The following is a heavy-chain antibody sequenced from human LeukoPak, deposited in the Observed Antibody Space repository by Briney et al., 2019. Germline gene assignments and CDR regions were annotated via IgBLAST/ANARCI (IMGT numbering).Heavy chain of an antibody. CDR1: GGTFSSYA. D-gene: IGHD2-2*01. V-gene: IGHV1-69*06. CDR2: IIPIFGTA. Sequence: GASVKVSCKASGGTFSSYAISWVRQAPGQGLEWMGGIIPIFGTANYAQKFQGRVTITADKSTSTAYMALSSLRSEDTAVYYCAGYCSSTSCYAKYYYYGMDVWGKGTTVTVSS. CDR3: AGYCSSTSCYAKYYYYGMDV. J-gene: IGHJ6*04.